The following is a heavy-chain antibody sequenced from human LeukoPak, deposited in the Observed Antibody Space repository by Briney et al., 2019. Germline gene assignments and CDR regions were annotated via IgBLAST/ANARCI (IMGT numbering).Heavy chain of an antibody. D-gene: IGHD3-10*01. V-gene: IGHV4-39*07. CDR3: ARVGVRVYGSRSYYTNWSDP. CDR1: GGSISSSSYY. CDR2: IYYSGSS. J-gene: IGHJ5*02. Sequence: SETLTISCTVSGGSISSSSYYWVWIRQPPGKGLEWIGSIYYSGSSYYTPFLESRVTLAVDSSNNEFSLKRSSLTPANTAVYYCARVGVRVYGSRSYYTNWSDPWGQGDLVTVSS.